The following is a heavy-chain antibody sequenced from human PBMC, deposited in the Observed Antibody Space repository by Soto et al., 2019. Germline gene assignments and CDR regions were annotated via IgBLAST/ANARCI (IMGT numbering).Heavy chain of an antibody. CDR2: IYYSGST. CDR3: ARGHCISASCHNYYGMDV. D-gene: IGHD2-2*01. V-gene: IGHV4-30-4*01. CDR1: GGSISSGDYY. J-gene: IGHJ6*02. Sequence: QVQLQESGPGLVKPSQTLSLTCSVSGGSISSGDYYWSWIRQPPGKGPEWIAYIYYSGSTYYNPSLQSRITTSVDTSKNQFSLKLSSVTAADTAVYYCARGHCISASCHNYYGMDVWGQGTTVTVSS.